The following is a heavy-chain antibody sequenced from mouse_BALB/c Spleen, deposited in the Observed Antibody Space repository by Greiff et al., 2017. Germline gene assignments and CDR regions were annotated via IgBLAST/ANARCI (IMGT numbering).Heavy chain of an antibody. D-gene: IGHD1-2*01. V-gene: IGHV10-1*01. CDR3: ERQNSLQRLGYFDV. CDR2: IRSKSNNYAY. J-gene: IGHJ1*01. Sequence: EVQRVESGGGLVQPKGSLKLSCAASGFTFNTYAMNWVRQAPGKGMEWVARIRSKSNNYAYYYADSVKDRFTISRVDSQSMLYLQMNNLKTEDTAMYYCERQNSLQRLGYFDVWGEGTTVTVSS. CDR1: GFTFNTYA.